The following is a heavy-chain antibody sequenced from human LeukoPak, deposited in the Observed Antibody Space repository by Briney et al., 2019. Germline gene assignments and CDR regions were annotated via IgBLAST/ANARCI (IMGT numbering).Heavy chain of an antibody. Sequence: PGGSLRLSCAASGFTFSSYGMHWVRQAPGKGPEWVAFIRYDGSNKYYADSVKGRFTISRDNSKNTLYPQMNSLRAEDTAVYYCESTNGVAAAGLLLDYWGQGTLVTVSS. CDR3: ESTNGVAAAGLLLDY. CDR1: GFTFSSYG. V-gene: IGHV3-30*02. J-gene: IGHJ4*02. CDR2: IRYDGSNK. D-gene: IGHD6-13*01.